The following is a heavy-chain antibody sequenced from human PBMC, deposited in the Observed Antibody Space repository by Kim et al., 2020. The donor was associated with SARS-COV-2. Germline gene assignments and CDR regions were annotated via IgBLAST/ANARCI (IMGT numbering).Heavy chain of an antibody. CDR3: GTNIVAAGIV. V-gene: IGHV3-66*01. J-gene: IGHJ4*01. Sequence: GGSLRLSCAASGFTVSSNYMSWLRQAPGKGLEWLSVIYSGNKTYYVESVKGRFTIPRDNSKNTLYLQMSRLRVEDTAVYYCGTNIVAAGIVWGHGILVT. CDR1: GFTVSSNY. D-gene: IGHD6-13*01. CDR2: IYSGNKT.